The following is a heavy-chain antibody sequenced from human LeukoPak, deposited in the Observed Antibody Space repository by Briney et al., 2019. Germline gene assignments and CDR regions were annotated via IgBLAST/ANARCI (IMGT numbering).Heavy chain of an antibody. D-gene: IGHD2-8*01. CDR2: ISSSSSYI. Sequence: GGSPRLSCAASGFTFSSYSMNWVRQAPGKGLEWVSSISSSSSYIYYADSVKGRFTISRDNAKNSLYLQMNSLRAGDTAVYYCAPRYCTNGVCYPDYWGQGTLVTVSS. V-gene: IGHV3-21*01. CDR1: GFTFSSYS. CDR3: APRYCTNGVCYPDY. J-gene: IGHJ4*02.